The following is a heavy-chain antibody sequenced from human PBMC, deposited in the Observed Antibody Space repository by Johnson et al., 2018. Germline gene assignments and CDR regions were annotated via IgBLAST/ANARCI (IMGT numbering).Heavy chain of an antibody. CDR2: ISYDGNNK. J-gene: IGHJ6*02. CDR1: GFSFSSYG. Sequence: QVQLVESGGGVVQPGRSLTVSCAASGFSFSSYGMHWVRQAPGKGLEWVALISYDGNNKYYEGSVEGRFTISSDNSKNTLYLDMNNLRAEDTPVYYCAKDLAGRPVYGQAWGYYYYYALDVWGQGTTVTVSS. V-gene: IGHV3-30*18. D-gene: IGHD6-19*01. CDR3: AKDLAGRPVYGQAWGYYYYYALDV.